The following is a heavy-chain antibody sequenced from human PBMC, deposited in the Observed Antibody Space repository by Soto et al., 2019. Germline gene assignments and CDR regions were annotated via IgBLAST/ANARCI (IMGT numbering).Heavy chain of an antibody. CDR3: ARGVGSSFFDP. D-gene: IGHD2-2*01. Sequence: QLQLVQSGAEVKKPGASVKVSCKASGYTFTDYYMHWVRQAPGQGLEWMGWINPGSGGTNFAQKFQGRFTMTRDTSISQAYMEVSSLTSDDTAVYYCARGVGSSFFDPWGQGTLVTVSS. CDR2: INPGSGGT. J-gene: IGHJ5*02. CDR1: GYTFTDYY. V-gene: IGHV1-2*02.